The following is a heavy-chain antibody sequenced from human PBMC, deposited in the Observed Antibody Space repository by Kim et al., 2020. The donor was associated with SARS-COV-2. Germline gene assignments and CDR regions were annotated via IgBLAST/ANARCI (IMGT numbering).Heavy chain of an antibody. Sequence: GGSLRLSCATSGFTFSAYDMNWVRQVPGKGLEWLSFITTSSTTIYYADSVKGRFTISRDNAKNSLYLQMNSLRDEDTAVYFCVRGRWGGAFDIWGQGTMVTVSS. D-gene: IGHD3-16*01. V-gene: IGHV3-48*02. J-gene: IGHJ3*02. CDR3: VRGRWGGAFDI. CDR1: GFTFSAYD. CDR2: ITTSSTTI.